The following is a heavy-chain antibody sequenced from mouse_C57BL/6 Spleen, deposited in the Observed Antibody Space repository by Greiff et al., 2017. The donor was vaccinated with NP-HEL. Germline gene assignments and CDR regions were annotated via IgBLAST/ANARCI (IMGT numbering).Heavy chain of an antibody. CDR1: GYTFTSYW. V-gene: IGHV1-69*01. D-gene: IGHD2-5*01. J-gene: IGHJ3*01. CDR2: IDPSDSYT. CDR3: ARGEAYYSNYEGFAY. Sequence: QVQLQQPGAELVMPGASVKLSCKASGYTFTSYWMHWVKQRPGQGLEWIGEIDPSDSYTNYNQKFKGKSTLTVDKSSSTAYMQLSSLTSEDSAVYYVARGEAYYSNYEGFAYWGQGTLVTVSA.